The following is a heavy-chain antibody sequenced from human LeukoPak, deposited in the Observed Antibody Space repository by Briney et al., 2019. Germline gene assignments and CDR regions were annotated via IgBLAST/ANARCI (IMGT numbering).Heavy chain of an antibody. CDR3: ARHSGLGVVSPYSDY. CDR1: GGSISSSSHS. D-gene: IGHD2-21*01. J-gene: IGHJ4*02. V-gene: IGHV4-39*01. CDR2: VSYGGST. Sequence: SETLSLTCTVSGGSISSSSHSWDWIRQPPGKGLEWIGIVSYGGSTHSSPSLKSRVTLAVDTSRNQFSLKLTSVTAADTAVYYCARHSGLGVVSPYSDYWGQGTLVTVSS.